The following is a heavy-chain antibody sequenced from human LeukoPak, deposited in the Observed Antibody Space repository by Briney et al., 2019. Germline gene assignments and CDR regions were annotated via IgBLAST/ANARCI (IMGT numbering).Heavy chain of an antibody. CDR2: ISSSSSYI. CDR1: GFTFSSYS. V-gene: IGHV3-21*01. D-gene: IGHD2-2*01. Sequence: PGGSLRLSCAASGFTFSSYSMNWVRQAPGKGLEWVSSISSSSSYIYYADSVKGRFTISRDNAKNSLYLQMNSLRAEDTAVYYCARGLGYCSSTSCFNFDYWGQGTLVTVSS. CDR3: ARGLGYCSSTSCFNFDY. J-gene: IGHJ4*02.